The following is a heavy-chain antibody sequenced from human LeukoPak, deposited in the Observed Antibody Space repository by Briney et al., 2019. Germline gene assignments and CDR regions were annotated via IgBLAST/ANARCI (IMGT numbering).Heavy chain of an antibody. CDR3: ATTGYCSGGSCYAEYFQH. Sequence: MPSQTLSLTCTVSGDSIRTYYWSWIRQHPGKGLEGIGYIYYRGNTNYNPSLKSRVTISVDTSKNQFSLKLSSVTAADTAVYYCATTGYCSGGSCYAEYFQHWGQGTLVTVSS. J-gene: IGHJ1*01. CDR1: GDSIRTYY. CDR2: IYYRGNT. D-gene: IGHD2-15*01. V-gene: IGHV4-59*08.